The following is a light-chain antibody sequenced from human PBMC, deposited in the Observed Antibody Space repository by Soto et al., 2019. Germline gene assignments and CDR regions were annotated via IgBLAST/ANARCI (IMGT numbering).Light chain of an antibody. CDR3: QQYNNGPLT. V-gene: IGKV3-15*01. J-gene: IGKJ4*01. Sequence: EIEMTQSPATLSVSPGERATLSCRASQSVSSNLAWYQQKPGQAPKLLIYGTSTRATGIPARFSGSGSGTEFTLTISSLQSEDFAVYYCQQYNNGPLTFGGGTKVEIK. CDR1: QSVSSN. CDR2: GTS.